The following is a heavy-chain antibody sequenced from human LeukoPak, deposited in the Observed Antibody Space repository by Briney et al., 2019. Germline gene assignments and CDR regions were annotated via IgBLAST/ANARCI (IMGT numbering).Heavy chain of an antibody. CDR2: ISNDGGGT. CDR1: GFIFNNYG. D-gene: IGHD3-22*01. CDR3: AKGGSGYFADL. V-gene: IGHV3-23*01. J-gene: IGHJ5*02. Sequence: GGSLRLSCSASGFIFNNYGLIWVRQAPGKGLQWVSAISNDGGGTTYADFVKGRFTISRDNSKNTLFLQMSSLRAEDTALYYCAKGGSGYFADLWGQGTLVTVSS.